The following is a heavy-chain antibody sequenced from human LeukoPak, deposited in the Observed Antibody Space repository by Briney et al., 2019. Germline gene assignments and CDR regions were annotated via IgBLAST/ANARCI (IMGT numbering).Heavy chain of an antibody. J-gene: IGHJ2*01. D-gene: IGHD1-1*01. V-gene: IGHV3-9*01. CDR3: TKKAQLGWYFDL. CDR1: GFIFDDYA. CDR2: ISWNSGSI. Sequence: GGSLRLSCAASGFIFDDYAMHWVRQAPGKGLKWVSGISWNSGSIGYAVSVKGRFTVSRDNAKNSLYLQMNSLKTEDTALYYCTKKAQLGWYFDLWGRGTLVTVSS.